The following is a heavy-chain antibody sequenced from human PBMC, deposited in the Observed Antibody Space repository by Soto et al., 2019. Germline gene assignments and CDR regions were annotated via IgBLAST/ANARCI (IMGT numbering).Heavy chain of an antibody. CDR2: ISSTGNT. Sequence: PSETLSLTCTVSGGSSTFYYWSWIRQPAGKGLEWIGRISSTGNTNYNPPLNSRVTMSLDTSKKKISLNMRSVTAADTAVYFCAREESSWTYTPNWFDPWGQGTLVTVSS. D-gene: IGHD3-3*01. CDR3: AREESSWTYTPNWFDP. V-gene: IGHV4-4*07. J-gene: IGHJ5*02. CDR1: GGSSTFYY.